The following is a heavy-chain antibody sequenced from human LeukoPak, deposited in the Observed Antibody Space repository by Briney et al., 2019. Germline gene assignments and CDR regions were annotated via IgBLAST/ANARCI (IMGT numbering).Heavy chain of an antibody. CDR2: IYYSGST. D-gene: IGHD6-19*01. J-gene: IGHJ5*02. CDR3: ARDLGSGWNNWFDP. CDR1: GGSISSYY. Sequence: SETLSLTCTVSGGSISSYYWSWIRQPPGKGLEWLGYIYYSGSTNYNPSLKSRVTISVDTSKNQFSLKLSSVTAADTAVYYCARDLGSGWNNWFDPWGQGTLVTVSS. V-gene: IGHV4-59*01.